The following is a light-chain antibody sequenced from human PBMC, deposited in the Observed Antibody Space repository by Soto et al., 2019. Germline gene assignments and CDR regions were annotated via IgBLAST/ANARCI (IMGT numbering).Light chain of an antibody. CDR2: AVT. Sequence: QSALTQPASVSGSPGQSITISCTGTSSDVGGYDFVSWYQQHPGKAPKLMIYAVTSRPSGVSNRFSGSKSGNTASLTISGLQAEDEADYYCTSYTTSHTRVFGTVTKLTVL. CDR1: SSDVGGYDF. J-gene: IGLJ1*01. CDR3: TSYTTSHTRV. V-gene: IGLV2-14*01.